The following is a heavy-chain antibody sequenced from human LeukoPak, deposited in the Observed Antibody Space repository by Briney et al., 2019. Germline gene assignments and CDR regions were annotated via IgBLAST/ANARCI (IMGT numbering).Heavy chain of an antibody. Sequence: SETLSLTCAVYGGSFSGYYWSWIRQPPGKGLEWIGEINHSGSTNYNPSLKSRVTISVDTSKNQFSLKLSSVTAADTAVYYCARGTYYGSGGPGRPLHKTARKYYFDYWGQGTLVTVSS. J-gene: IGHJ4*02. CDR1: GGSFSGYY. D-gene: IGHD3-10*01. V-gene: IGHV4-34*01. CDR2: INHSGST. CDR3: ARGTYYGSGGPGRPLHKTARKYYFDY.